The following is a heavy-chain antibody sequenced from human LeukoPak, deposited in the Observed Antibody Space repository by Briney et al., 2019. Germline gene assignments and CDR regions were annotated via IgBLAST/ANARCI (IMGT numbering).Heavy chain of an antibody. J-gene: IGHJ6*02. CDR3: ARAAAAGAEYYYYYYGMDV. V-gene: IGHV1-2*02. D-gene: IGHD6-13*01. CDR1: GYTFTGYY. CDR2: INPNSGGT. Sequence: ASVKVSCKASGYTFTGYYMHWVRQAPGQGLEWMGWINPNSGGTNYAQKFQGRVTVTRDTSISTAYMELSRLRSDDTAVYYCARAAAAGAEYYYYYYGMDVWGQGTTVTVSS.